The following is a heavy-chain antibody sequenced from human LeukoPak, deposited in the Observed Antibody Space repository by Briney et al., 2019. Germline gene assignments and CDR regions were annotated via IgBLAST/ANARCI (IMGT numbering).Heavy chain of an antibody. CDR1: GGSISSYY. CDR2: IYYSGST. D-gene: IGHD3-3*02. J-gene: IGHJ6*03. Sequence: SETLSLTCTVSGGSISSYYWSWIRQPPGKGLEWIGYIYYSGSTNYNPSLKSRVTISVDTSKNQFSLKLSSVTAADTAVYYCARDRRIFGVAHYYYYMDVWGKGTTVTVSS. CDR3: ARDRRIFGVAHYYYYMDV. V-gene: IGHV4-59*12.